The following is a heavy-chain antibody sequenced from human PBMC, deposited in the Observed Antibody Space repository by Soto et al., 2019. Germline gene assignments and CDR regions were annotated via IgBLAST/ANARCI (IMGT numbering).Heavy chain of an antibody. D-gene: IGHD2-21*02. Sequence: ASVKVSCKASGYTFTSYYMHWVRQAPGQGLEWMGIINPSGGSTSYAQKFQGRVTMTRDTSTSTVYMELSSLRSEDTAVYYCAGEGGGNSVYYYYGMDVWGQGTTVTVSS. CDR3: AGEGGGNSVYYYYGMDV. CDR2: INPSGGST. J-gene: IGHJ6*02. CDR1: GYTFTSYY. V-gene: IGHV1-46*01.